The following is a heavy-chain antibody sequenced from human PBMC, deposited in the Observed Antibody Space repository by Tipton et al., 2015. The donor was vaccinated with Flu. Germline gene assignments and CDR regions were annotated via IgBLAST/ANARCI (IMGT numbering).Heavy chain of an antibody. CDR3: ARVGYVSGWALDY. J-gene: IGHJ4*02. D-gene: IGHD6-19*01. V-gene: IGHV1-2*02. CDR1: GYTFTGHY. Sequence: QSEAEVKKPGASVKVFCKASGYTFTGHYIHWVRQAPGQGLEWMGWINSNSGGTNYAQNFQGRITMTRDTSITTAYMDLSRLRSDDTAIYYCARVGYVSGWALDYWGQGTQVTVSS. CDR2: INSNSGGT.